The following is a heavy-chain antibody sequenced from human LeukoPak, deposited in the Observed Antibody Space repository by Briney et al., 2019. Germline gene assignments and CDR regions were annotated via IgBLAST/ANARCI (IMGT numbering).Heavy chain of an antibody. CDR1: GGSLSSYY. D-gene: IGHD6-19*01. Sequence: SETLSLTCTVSGGSLSSYYWSWIREPPGKGLEGIGNIYYSGNTNYNPSLKSRVTISVDTSKNQFYLSLSSVTAADTAVYYCVRGGYTSGWYYFDYWGQGTLVTVSS. V-gene: IGHV4-59*01. CDR3: VRGGYTSGWYYFDY. J-gene: IGHJ4*02. CDR2: IYYSGNT.